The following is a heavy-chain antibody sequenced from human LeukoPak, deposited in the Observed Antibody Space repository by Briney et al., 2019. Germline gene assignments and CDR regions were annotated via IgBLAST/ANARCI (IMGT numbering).Heavy chain of an antibody. CDR3: ARGKPYSNGWFNPYYFDF. CDR1: GYTFTSSD. CDR2: RNPNSGNT. Sequence: ASVKVSCKASGYTFTSSDINWVRQATGQGLEWMGWRNPNSGNTGYAQKFQGRVIMTTNTSTNTAYMELSSLRSEDTAVYYCARGKPYSNGWFNPYYFDFWGQGTLVTVSS. V-gene: IGHV1-8*01. J-gene: IGHJ4*02. D-gene: IGHD6-19*01.